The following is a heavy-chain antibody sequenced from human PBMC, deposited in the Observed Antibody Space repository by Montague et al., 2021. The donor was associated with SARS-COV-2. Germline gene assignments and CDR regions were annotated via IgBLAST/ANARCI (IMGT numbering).Heavy chain of an antibody. CDR2: IYHSGST. J-gene: IGHJ2*01. CDR3: AREFRTYGYGGQYWYFDL. D-gene: IGHD3-10*01. CDR1: DGSISSSHW. V-gene: IGHV4-4*02. Sequence: SETLSLTCAVSDGSISSSHWWSWVRQPPGKGLEWIGEIYHSGSTNYNPSLKSRVTISIDKSKNQFSLKLSSVTAADTAVYYCAREFRTYGYGGQYWYFDLWGRGTLVTVSS.